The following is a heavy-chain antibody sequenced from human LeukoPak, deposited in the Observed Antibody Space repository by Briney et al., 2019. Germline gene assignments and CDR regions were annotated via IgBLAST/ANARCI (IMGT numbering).Heavy chain of an antibody. CDR1: GGSFSGYY. CDR2: TNHSGST. Sequence: PSETLSLTCAVYGGSFSGYYWSWIRQPPGKGLEWIGETNHSGSTNYNPSLKSRVTISVDTSKNQFSLKLSSVTAADTAVCYCARGPYKSGYSYGPALRFFDYWGQGTLVTVSS. J-gene: IGHJ4*02. D-gene: IGHD5-18*01. V-gene: IGHV4-34*01. CDR3: ARGPYKSGYSYGPALRFFDY.